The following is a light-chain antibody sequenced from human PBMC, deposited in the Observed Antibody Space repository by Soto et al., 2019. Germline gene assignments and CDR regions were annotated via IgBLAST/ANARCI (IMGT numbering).Light chain of an antibody. J-gene: IGLJ1*01. CDR3: SSYTSSSTLV. Sequence: QSALTQPASVSGPPGQSITISCTGTSSDVGGYDYVSWYQHHPGKAPKLMIYDVSNRPSGVSNRFSGSKSGNTASLTISGLQAEDEADYYCSSYTSSSTLVFGTGTKLTVL. V-gene: IGLV2-14*03. CDR2: DVS. CDR1: SSDVGGYDY.